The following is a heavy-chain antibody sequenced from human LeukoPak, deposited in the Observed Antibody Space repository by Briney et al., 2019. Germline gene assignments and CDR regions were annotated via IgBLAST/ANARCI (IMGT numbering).Heavy chain of an antibody. CDR1: GFTFDDYG. D-gene: IGHD3-22*01. V-gene: IGHV3-30*02. Sequence: TGGSLRLSCAASGFTFDDYGMHWVRQPPGKGLEWVSFIRYDGSNKYYADSVKGRFTISRDNSKNTLYLQMNSLRAEDTAVYYCANDPYYNDTTGYLGDYWGQGTQVTLSS. J-gene: IGHJ4*02. CDR3: ANDPYYNDTTGYLGDY. CDR2: IRYDGSNK.